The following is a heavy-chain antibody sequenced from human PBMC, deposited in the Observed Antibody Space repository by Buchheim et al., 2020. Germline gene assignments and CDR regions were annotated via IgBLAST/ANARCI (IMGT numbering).Heavy chain of an antibody. Sequence: EVHLLESGGGLVKPGGSLRLSWAASGFTFSNYARNGVRQAPGKGLEWVSGISGSGNKTYHAASVKGRFTISRDNSKNTLYLQMNSLRAEDTAVYYCAKDPVVEVAATSWFDPWGQGTL. J-gene: IGHJ5*02. CDR2: ISGSGNKT. CDR3: AKDPVVEVAATSWFDP. D-gene: IGHD2-15*01. V-gene: IGHV3-23*01. CDR1: GFTFSNYA.